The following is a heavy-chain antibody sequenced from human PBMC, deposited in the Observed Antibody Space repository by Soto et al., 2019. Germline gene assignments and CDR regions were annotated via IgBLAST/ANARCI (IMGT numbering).Heavy chain of an antibody. J-gene: IGHJ4*02. CDR1: GYTFTSYG. CDR2: ISAHTHNT. CDR3: ARGRYGDY. V-gene: IGHV1-18*01. D-gene: IGHD4-17*01. Sequence: QVQLVQSGAEVKKPGASVKVSCKGSGYTFTSYGITWVRQAPGQGLEWMGWISAHTHNTNYAQKLKGRVTVTTDTPTSTAYMELRSLRSDDTAVYYCARGRYGDYWGQGTLVTVSS.